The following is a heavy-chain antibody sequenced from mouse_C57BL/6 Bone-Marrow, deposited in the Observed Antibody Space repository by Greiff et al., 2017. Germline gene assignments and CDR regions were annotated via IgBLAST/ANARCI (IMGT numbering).Heavy chain of an antibody. CDR1: GYTFTSYG. V-gene: IGHV1-81*01. Sequence: QVHVKQSGAELARPGASVKLSCKASGYTFTSYGISWVKQRTGQGLEWIGEIYPRSGNTYYNEKFKGKATLTADKSSSTAYMELRSLTSEDSAVYFCARGGSLCQAWFAYWGQGTLVTVSA. J-gene: IGHJ3*01. D-gene: IGHD6-1*01. CDR2: IYPRSGNT. CDR3: ARGGSLCQAWFAY.